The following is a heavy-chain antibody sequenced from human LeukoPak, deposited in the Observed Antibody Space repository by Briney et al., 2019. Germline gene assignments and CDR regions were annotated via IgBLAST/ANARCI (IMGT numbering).Heavy chain of an antibody. Sequence: GGSLRLSCAASGFTFSSYGMSWVRQAPGKGLEWVSSISSSSSYIYYADSVKGRFTISRDNAKNSLYLQMNSLRAEDTAVYYCARDRTVTTSNWFDPWGQGTLVTVSS. V-gene: IGHV3-21*01. CDR2: ISSSSSYI. J-gene: IGHJ5*02. D-gene: IGHD4-17*01. CDR1: GFTFSSYG. CDR3: ARDRTVTTSNWFDP.